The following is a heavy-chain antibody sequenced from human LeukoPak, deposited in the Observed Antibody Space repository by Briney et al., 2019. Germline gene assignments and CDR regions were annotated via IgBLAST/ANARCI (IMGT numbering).Heavy chain of an antibody. J-gene: IGHJ4*02. V-gene: IGHV1-18*01. D-gene: IGHD6-19*01. CDR3: VRLSGQWLVHSYFDH. CDR1: GYKFTSYG. Sequence: ASMKVSCKASGYKFTSYGLAWVRQAPGHGPEYMGWISTHDGLADYSEKFRGRVTMTTDTSANSAYMELKSLRSDDTAIYYCVRLSGQWLVHSYFDHWGQGTQVIVSS. CDR2: ISTHDGLA.